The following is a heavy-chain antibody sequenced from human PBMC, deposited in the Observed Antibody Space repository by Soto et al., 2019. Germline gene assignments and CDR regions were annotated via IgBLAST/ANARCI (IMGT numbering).Heavy chain of an antibody. D-gene: IGHD1-26*01. J-gene: IGHJ5*02. CDR1: GFTFSSYS. CDR2: ISSSSSTI. V-gene: IGHV3-48*02. CDR3: ARDYSGSYYLNWFDP. Sequence: GGSLRLSCAASGFTFSSYSMNWVRQAPRKGLEWVSYISSSSSTIYYADSVKGRFTISRDNAKNSLYLQMNSLRDEDTAVYYCARDYSGSYYLNWFDPWGQGTLVTVSS.